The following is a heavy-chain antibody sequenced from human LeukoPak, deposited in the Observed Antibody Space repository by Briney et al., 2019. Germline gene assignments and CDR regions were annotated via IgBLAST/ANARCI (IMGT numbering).Heavy chain of an antibody. V-gene: IGHV1-8*01. Sequence: ASVKVSCKASGYTFTTHNINWVRQATGQGLEWLGWMSPNSGDTGYAQKFQGRVTMTSDSSISTAYMELSSLRSEDTAIYYCVRTPPNWGFDYWGQGTLVTVSS. CDR3: VRTPPNWGFDY. CDR2: MSPNSGDT. J-gene: IGHJ4*02. D-gene: IGHD7-27*01. CDR1: GYTFTTHN.